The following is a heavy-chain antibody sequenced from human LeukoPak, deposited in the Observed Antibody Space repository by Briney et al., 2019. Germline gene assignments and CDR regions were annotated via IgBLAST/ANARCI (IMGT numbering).Heavy chain of an antibody. CDR3: ARGKGVGVNPLDY. CDR2: IYYSGGT. J-gene: IGHJ4*02. CDR1: GGSFSGYD. Sequence: SETLSLTCTVYGGSFSGYDWDWIRQPPGKGLEWIGYIYYSGGTNYNPSLKSRVTISVDTSKNQFSLKLTSVTAADTAVYYCARGKGVGVNPLDYWGQGTLVTVSS. D-gene: IGHD1-26*01. V-gene: IGHV4-59*01.